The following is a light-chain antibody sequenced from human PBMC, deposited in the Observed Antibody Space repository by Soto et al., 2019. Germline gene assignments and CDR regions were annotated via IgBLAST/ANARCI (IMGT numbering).Light chain of an antibody. J-gene: IGKJ2*01. CDR3: QQYSISPYT. V-gene: IGKV3-20*01. CDR1: QRVSSSY. Sequence: EIVLTQSPGTLSLSPGERATLSCRASQRVSSSYLAWYQQKPGQAPRLLIYGASSRATGIPDRLSGSGSGTDFTLTISRLEPEDFAVYYCQQYSISPYTFGQGTKVEIK. CDR2: GAS.